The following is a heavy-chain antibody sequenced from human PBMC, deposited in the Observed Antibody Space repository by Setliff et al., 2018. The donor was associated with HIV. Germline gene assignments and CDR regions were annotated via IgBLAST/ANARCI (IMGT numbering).Heavy chain of an antibody. V-gene: IGHV1-18*01. CDR1: GYRFVTCG. Sequence: ASVKVSCKTSGYRFVTCGISWVRQAPGQGLEWMGWISPYNGNTNYAQNFQGRLTVTKDTSTNTVYMELRSLRCDDTAVYYCARGAYYYESSGYPRDPFDIWGQGTMVTVSS. J-gene: IGHJ3*02. D-gene: IGHD3-22*01. CDR3: ARGAYYYESSGYPRDPFDI. CDR2: ISPYNGNT.